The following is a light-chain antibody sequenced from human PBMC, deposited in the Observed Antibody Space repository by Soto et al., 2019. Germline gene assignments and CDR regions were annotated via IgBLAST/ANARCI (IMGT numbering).Light chain of an antibody. Sequence: EIVLTQSPGILSLSPGERATLSCRASQSVSSSYLAWYQQKPGQAPRLLIYGASSRATGIPDRFSGSGSGTDFTLTISRLEPEDFAVHYCQQYGSSPYTFGQGTKLEIK. CDR3: QQYGSSPYT. V-gene: IGKV3-20*01. CDR1: QSVSSSY. J-gene: IGKJ2*01. CDR2: GAS.